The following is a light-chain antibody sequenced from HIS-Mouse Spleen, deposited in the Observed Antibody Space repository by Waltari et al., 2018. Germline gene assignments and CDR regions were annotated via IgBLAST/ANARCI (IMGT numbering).Light chain of an antibody. V-gene: IGKV1-27*01. CDR2: AAS. Sequence: DIQMTQSPSSLSASVGDRVTITCRASQGISNYLAWYQQKPGKVPKLLIYAASTLQSGGPARFSVSGSGTDFTLTISSLQHEDVATYYCQKYNSAPRTFGQGTKVEIK. CDR3: QKYNSAPRT. CDR1: QGISNY. J-gene: IGKJ1*01.